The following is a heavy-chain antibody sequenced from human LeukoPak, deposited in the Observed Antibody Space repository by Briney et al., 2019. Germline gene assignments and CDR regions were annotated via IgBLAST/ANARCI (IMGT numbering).Heavy chain of an antibody. D-gene: IGHD3-22*01. CDR1: GYTFTGYY. J-gene: IGHJ5*02. Sequence: ASVKVSCKASGYTFTGYYMHWVRQAPGQGLEWMGWINPNSGVTNYAQKFQGRVTMTRDTSISTAYMELSRLRSDDTAVYYCASYSYYYDSSGYYWFDPWGQGTLVTVSS. V-gene: IGHV1-2*02. CDR3: ASYSYYYDSSGYYWFDP. CDR2: INPNSGVT.